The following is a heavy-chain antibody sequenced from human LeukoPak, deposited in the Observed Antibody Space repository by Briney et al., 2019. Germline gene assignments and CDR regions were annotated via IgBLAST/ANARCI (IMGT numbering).Heavy chain of an antibody. J-gene: IGHJ5*02. CDR3: ARRHDYGDP. CDR2: ITSSGRTI. V-gene: IGHV3-11*01. D-gene: IGHD4-17*01. CDR1: GFSFSDYY. Sequence: GGSLRLSCAASGFSFSDYYMSWIRQAPGKGLEWVSYITSSGRTIYYADSVKGRFTISRDNAKNSLYLQMNSRRAEDTAVYFCARRHDYGDPWGQGTLVTVSS.